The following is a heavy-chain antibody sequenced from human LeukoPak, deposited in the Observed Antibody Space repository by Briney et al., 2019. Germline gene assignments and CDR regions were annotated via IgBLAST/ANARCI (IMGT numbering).Heavy chain of an antibody. V-gene: IGHV3-7*01. J-gene: IGHJ4*02. Sequence: GGSLRLSCAASGFTFSSYWMSWVRQAPGKGLEGVANIKQDGSEKYYVDSVKGRFTISRDNAKNSLYLQMNSLRAEYTAVYYCARVPYYDFWSGYYTPPGIGYFDYWGQGTLVTVSS. CDR2: IKQDGSEK. D-gene: IGHD3-3*01. CDR3: ARVPYYDFWSGYYTPPGIGYFDY. CDR1: GFTFSSYW.